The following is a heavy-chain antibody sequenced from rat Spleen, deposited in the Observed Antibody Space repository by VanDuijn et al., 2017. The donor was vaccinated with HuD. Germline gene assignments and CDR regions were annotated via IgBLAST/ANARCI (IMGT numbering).Heavy chain of an antibody. D-gene: IGHD1-10*01. CDR1: GYSITSNY. Sequence: EVQLQESGPGLVKPSQSLSLTCSVTGYSITSNYWGWIRKFPGNKLEWMGYINSAGSTNYNPSRKSRISITRDTSKNQFFLQVNSVTTEATSTYYCARQNNDPRYFDYWGQGVMVTVSS. J-gene: IGHJ2*01. CDR3: ARQNNDPRYFDY. CDR2: INSAGST. V-gene: IGHV3-3*01.